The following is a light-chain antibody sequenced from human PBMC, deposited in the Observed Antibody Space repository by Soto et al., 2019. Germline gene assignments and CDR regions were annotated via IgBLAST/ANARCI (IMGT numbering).Light chain of an antibody. CDR2: AAS. Sequence: ASQGISSWSAWYQQKLGKAPKLLIYAASSLQSGVPSRFSGSGSGTDFTLTISSLQAEDVAVYYCQQYYSTPRTFGQGSKVDI. J-gene: IGKJ1*01. CDR3: QQYYSTPRT. CDR1: QGISSW. V-gene: IGKV1D-16*01.